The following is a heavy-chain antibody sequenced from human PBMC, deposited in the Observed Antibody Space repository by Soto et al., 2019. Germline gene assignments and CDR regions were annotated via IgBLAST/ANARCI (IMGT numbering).Heavy chain of an antibody. Sequence: PSETLSLTCTVSGGSISSYYWSWIRQPPGKGLEWIGYIYYSGSTNYNPSLKSRVTISVDPSKNQFSLKLSSVTAADTAVYYCARHDPWYSSWGQGTLVTVSS. V-gene: IGHV4-59*08. CDR3: ARHDPWYSS. D-gene: IGHD6-13*01. CDR1: GGSISSYY. J-gene: IGHJ4*02. CDR2: IYYSGST.